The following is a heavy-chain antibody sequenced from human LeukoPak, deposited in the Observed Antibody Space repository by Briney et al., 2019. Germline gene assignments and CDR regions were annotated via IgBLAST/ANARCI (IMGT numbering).Heavy chain of an antibody. CDR2: IHYSGST. V-gene: IGHV4-61*08. D-gene: IGHD6-13*01. Sequence: SETLSLTCTVSGGSVSSAGYYWSWIRQPPGKGLEFIGYIHYSGSTNYNPSLKSRVTISVDTSKNQFSLKLSSVTAADTAVYYCAREPRGIAAAVTDAFDIWGQGTMVTVSS. CDR1: GGSVSSAGYY. J-gene: IGHJ3*02. CDR3: AREPRGIAAAVTDAFDI.